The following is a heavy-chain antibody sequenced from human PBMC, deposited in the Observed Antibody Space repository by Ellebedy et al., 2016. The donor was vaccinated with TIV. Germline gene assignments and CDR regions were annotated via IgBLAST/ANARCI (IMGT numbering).Heavy chain of an antibody. CDR1: GFTFSNYP. Sequence: PGGSLRLSCAASGFTFSNYPMHWVRQAPGKGLEWVAVIAYDGNVEYYADSVKGRFTISRDNSKNTVYLQMSSLRAEDTAVYFCARDDYYGSGTDYWGQGTLVTVSS. J-gene: IGHJ4*02. V-gene: IGHV3-30*15. D-gene: IGHD3-10*01. CDR2: IAYDGNVE. CDR3: ARDDYYGSGTDY.